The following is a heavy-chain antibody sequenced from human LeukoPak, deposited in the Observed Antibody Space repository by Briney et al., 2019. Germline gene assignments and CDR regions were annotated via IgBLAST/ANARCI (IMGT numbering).Heavy chain of an antibody. J-gene: IGHJ6*03. CDR3: ATATPYYYYMDV. CDR2: IWYDGSNK. Sequence: PGRSLRLSCAASGFTFSSYGMHWVRQAPGKGLEWVAVIWYDGSNKYYADSVKGRFTISRDNSKNTLYLQMNSLRAEDTAVYYCATATPYYYYMDVWGRGTTVTVSS. CDR1: GFTFSSYG. V-gene: IGHV3-33*01.